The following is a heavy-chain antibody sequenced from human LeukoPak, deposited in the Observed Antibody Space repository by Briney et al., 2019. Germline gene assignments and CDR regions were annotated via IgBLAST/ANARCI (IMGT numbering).Heavy chain of an antibody. D-gene: IGHD3-3*01. J-gene: IGHJ4*02. CDR3: ARDGDFWSGYIDY. CDR2: IYTSGST. Sequence: SSETLSLTCTVSGGSISSGSYYWSWIRQPAGKGLEWIGRIYTSGSTNYNPSLKSRVTISVDTSKNQFSLKLSSVTAADTAVYYCARDGDFWSGYIDYWGQGTLVTVSS. CDR1: GGSISSGSYY. V-gene: IGHV4-61*02.